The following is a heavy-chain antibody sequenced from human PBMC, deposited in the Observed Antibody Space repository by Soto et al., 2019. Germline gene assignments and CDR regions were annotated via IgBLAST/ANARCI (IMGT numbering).Heavy chain of an antibody. CDR1: GFTVSSNY. D-gene: IGHD6-6*01. V-gene: IGHV3-53*01. CDR3: ARESIAARPAFDI. CDR2: IYSGGST. J-gene: IGHJ3*02. Sequence: GGSLRLSCAASGFTVSSNYMSWVRQAPGKGLEWVSVIYSGGSTYYADSVKGRFTISRDNSKNTLYLQMNSLRAEDTAVYYCARESIAARPAFDIWGQGTMVTVSS.